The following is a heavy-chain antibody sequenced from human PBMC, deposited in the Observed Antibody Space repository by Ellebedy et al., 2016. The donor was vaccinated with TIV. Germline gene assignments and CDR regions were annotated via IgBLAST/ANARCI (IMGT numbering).Heavy chain of an antibody. CDR1: GGALSGYY. Sequence: MPGGSLRLSCAVYGGALSGYYWTWIRQPPRKGLEWIGEINHSGSTTYNPSLRSRVTVSVDPSKNQFPLRLSSVTAAATAVYYCARLSGYSGYDRQPRHNYFYGMDVWGQGTTVTVSS. CDR2: INHSGST. V-gene: IGHV4-34*01. J-gene: IGHJ6*02. CDR3: ARLSGYSGYDRQPRHNYFYGMDV. D-gene: IGHD5-12*01.